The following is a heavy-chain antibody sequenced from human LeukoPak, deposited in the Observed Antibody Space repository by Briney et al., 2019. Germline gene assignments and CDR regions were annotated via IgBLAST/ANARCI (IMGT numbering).Heavy chain of an antibody. CDR3: AGIDYGDYVQH. V-gene: IGHV4-59*01. CDR2: IYYSGST. J-gene: IGHJ1*01. D-gene: IGHD4-17*01. Sequence: SETLSLTCTVSRGSISSYYWSWIRQPPGEGLEWIGYIYYSGSTNYNPSLKSRVTISVDTSKNQFSLKLRSVTAADTAVYYCAGIDYGDYVQHWGQGTLVTVSS. CDR1: RGSISSYY.